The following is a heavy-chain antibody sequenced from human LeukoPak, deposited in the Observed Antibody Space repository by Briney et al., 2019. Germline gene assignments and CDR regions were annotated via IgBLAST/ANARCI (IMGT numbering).Heavy chain of an antibody. D-gene: IGHD3-22*01. CDR1: GFAVSSNY. CDR3: ARKGNYYDSSGLDY. V-gene: IGHV3-53*01. CDR2: IYSGGST. Sequence: GGSLRLSCAASGFAVSSNYMSWVRQAPGKGLEWVSVIYSGGSTYYADSVKGRFTISRDNSKNTLYLQMNSLRAEDTAVYYCARKGNYYDSSGLDYWGQGTLVTVSS. J-gene: IGHJ4*02.